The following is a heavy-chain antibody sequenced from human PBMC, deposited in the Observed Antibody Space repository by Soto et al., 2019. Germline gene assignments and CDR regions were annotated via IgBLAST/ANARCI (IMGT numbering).Heavy chain of an antibody. CDR2: ISSSGSTI. CDR1: GFTFSDYY. Sequence: QVQLVESGGGLVKPGGSLRLSCAASGFTFSDYYMSWIRQAPGKGLEWVSYISSSGSTIYYADSVKGRFTISRDNAKNSLYLQMNSLRAEDTAVYYCARDRRPRHDFWSGTPYYYYYMDVWGKGTTVTVSS. J-gene: IGHJ6*03. D-gene: IGHD3-3*01. V-gene: IGHV3-11*01. CDR3: ARDRRPRHDFWSGTPYYYYYMDV.